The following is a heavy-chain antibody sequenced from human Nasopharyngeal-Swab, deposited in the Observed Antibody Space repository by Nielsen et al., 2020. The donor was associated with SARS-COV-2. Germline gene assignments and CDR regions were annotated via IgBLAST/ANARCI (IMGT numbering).Heavy chain of an antibody. CDR1: GGSFSSNNYY. CDR3: ATYSSGWYEGDFDY. Sequence: SETLSLSWTVSGGSFSSNNYYWGWIRQPPGKGLEWIGNISYSGRTYYNPSLKSRVTISVDTSKNQFSLKLSSVTAADTAVYYCATYSSGWYEGDFDYWGQGTLVTVSS. CDR2: ISYSGRT. J-gene: IGHJ4*02. V-gene: IGHV4-39*01. D-gene: IGHD6-19*01.